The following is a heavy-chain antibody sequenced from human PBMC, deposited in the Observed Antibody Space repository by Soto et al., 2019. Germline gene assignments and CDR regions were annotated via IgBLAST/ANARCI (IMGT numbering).Heavy chain of an antibody. V-gene: IGHV1-69*13. D-gene: IGHD4-17*01. Sequence: ASVKVSCKASGGTFSSYAISWVRQAPGQGLEWMGGIIPIFGTANYAQKFQGRVTITADESTSTAYMELSSLRSEDTAVYYCARVDYGGNPLTRGPPTYYYYGMDVWGQGTTVTVSS. J-gene: IGHJ6*02. CDR2: IIPIFGTA. CDR1: GGTFSSYA. CDR3: ARVDYGGNPLTRGPPTYYYYGMDV.